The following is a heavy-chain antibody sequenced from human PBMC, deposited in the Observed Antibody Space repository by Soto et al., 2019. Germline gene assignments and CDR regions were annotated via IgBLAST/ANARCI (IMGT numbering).Heavy chain of an antibody. CDR1: GRSTSSSGSC. CDR2: IYYSGST. D-gene: IGHD3-22*01. CDR3: ARGVYYDSSGYDY. V-gene: IGHV4-30-4*01. Sequence: PXETRSLACTVAGRSTSSSGSCWSWIRQPPGKGLEWIGYIYYSGSTYYNPSLKSRVTISVDTSKNQFSLKLSSVTAADTAVYYCARGVYYDSSGYDYWGQGTLVTVSS. J-gene: IGHJ4*02.